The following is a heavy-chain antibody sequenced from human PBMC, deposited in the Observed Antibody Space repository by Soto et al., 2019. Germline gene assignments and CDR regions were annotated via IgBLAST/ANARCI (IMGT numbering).Heavy chain of an antibody. CDR3: AVPAQCNCGWCGLSDF. CDR1: GFTFSTYG. CDR2: ISYDGSNT. D-gene: IGHD6-19*01. V-gene: IGHV3-30*03. J-gene: IGHJ4*02. Sequence: QVQLVESGGGMVQPGRSLRLSCAASGFTFSTYGMHWVRQVPGKGLEWVAVISYDGSNTYYAHSVKGRFSSSRDNSKNTLYLQMNSLTAEDTAVYYGAVPAQCNCGWCGLSDFWGQGAVVTVSS.